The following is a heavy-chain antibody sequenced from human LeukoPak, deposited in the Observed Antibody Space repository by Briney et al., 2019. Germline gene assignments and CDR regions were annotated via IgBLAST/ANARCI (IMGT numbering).Heavy chain of an antibody. D-gene: IGHD6-13*01. V-gene: IGHV3-23*01. CDR1: GFTFSTYF. CDR3: ARIIQQLALNDAFDI. Sequence: PGGPLRLSCAASGFTFSTYFMSWVRQAPGKGLEWVSTIGGGGAATYYTDSVKGRFTISRDNSKNTLYLQMNSLRAEDTAVYYCARIIQQLALNDAFDIWGQGTMVTVSS. J-gene: IGHJ3*02. CDR2: IGGGGAAT.